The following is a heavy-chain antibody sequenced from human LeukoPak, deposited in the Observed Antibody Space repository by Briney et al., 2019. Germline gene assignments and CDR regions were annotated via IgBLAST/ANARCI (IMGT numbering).Heavy chain of an antibody. J-gene: IGHJ5*02. CDR3: ARRGYTYGWGWFDP. CDR1: VYVFSRGYY. D-gene: IGHD5-18*01. V-gene: IGHV4-38-2*02. Sequence: PSETLSLTCTVSVYVFSRGYYWDWIRPPPGKGLEWIASIYHSGTTYYNPSLKSRVTISVDTSKNQFSLKVNSVTAADTAVYYCARRGYTYGWGWFDPWGQGTLVTVSS. CDR2: IYHSGTT.